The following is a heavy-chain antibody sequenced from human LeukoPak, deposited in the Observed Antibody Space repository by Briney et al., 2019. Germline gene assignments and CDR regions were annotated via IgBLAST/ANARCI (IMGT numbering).Heavy chain of an antibody. V-gene: IGHV3-48*01. CDR2: ISSSGSTI. CDR3: AKDRESYYCSSTNCYLDY. D-gene: IGHD2-2*01. CDR1: GFTLSSYN. J-gene: IGHJ4*02. Sequence: GGSLRLSCAASGFTLSSYNMNWVRQAPGKGLEWVSYISSSGSTIYYADSVKGRFTISRDNSKNTLYLQMNSLRAEDTAVYYCAKDRESYYCSSTNCYLDYWGQGTLVTVSS.